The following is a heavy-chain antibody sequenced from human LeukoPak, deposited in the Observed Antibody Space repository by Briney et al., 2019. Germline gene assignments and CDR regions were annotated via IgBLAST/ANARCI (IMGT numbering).Heavy chain of an antibody. V-gene: IGHV3-21*04. Sequence: GGSLRLSCAASGFTFSSYSMNWVRQTPGKGLEWVSSISSSSSYIYYADSVKGRFTISRDNSKNTLYLQMNSLRAEDTAVYYCAKPLYNSGWYGGGDYWGQGVLVTVSS. CDR3: AKPLYNSGWYGGGDY. CDR1: GFTFSSYS. D-gene: IGHD6-19*01. CDR2: ISSSSSYI. J-gene: IGHJ4*02.